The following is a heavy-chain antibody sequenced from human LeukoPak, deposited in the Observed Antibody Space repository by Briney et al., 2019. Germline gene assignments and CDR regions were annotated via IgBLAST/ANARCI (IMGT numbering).Heavy chain of an antibody. D-gene: IGHD5-12*01. CDR2: IWFDGSNK. V-gene: IGHV3-33*01. J-gene: IGHJ3*02. CDR1: GFTFSSYG. CDR3: VRGVSGYDSDAFDI. Sequence: GGSLRLSCAASGFTFSSYGMHWVRQAPGKGLEWVAVIWFDGSNKYYGDSVKGRFTISRDSSENTMYLQVNSLRAEDTAVYYCVRGVSGYDSDAFDIWGQGTMVTVSS.